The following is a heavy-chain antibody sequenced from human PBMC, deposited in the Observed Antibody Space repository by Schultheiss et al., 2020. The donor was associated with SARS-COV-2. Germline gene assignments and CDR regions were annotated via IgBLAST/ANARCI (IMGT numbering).Heavy chain of an antibody. D-gene: IGHD4-17*01. CDR1: GFTVSSYG. J-gene: IGHJ4*02. CDR3: VRGYGDYSDY. CDR2: ISYDGSNK. Sequence: GESLKISCAASGFTVSSYGMHWVRQAPGKGLEWVAVISYDGSNKYYADSVKGRFTISRDNSKNTLYLQMNSLRAEDTAVYYCVRGYGDYSDYWGQGTLVTVSS. V-gene: IGHV3-30*03.